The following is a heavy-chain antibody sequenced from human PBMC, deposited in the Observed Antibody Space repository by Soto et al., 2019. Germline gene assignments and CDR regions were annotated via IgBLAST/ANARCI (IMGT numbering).Heavy chain of an antibody. Sequence: QVQLVQSGTEVRNPGASVKVSCKASGYTFTTYAMHWVRQAPGQRLEWMGWINAGNGDTKYSQRFQGRVTITRDTSASTAYMELSSLRSEDTAVYYCARGAASSWPFDSWGQGTLVTASS. J-gene: IGHJ4*02. D-gene: IGHD2-2*01. CDR2: INAGNGDT. CDR1: GYTFTTYA. V-gene: IGHV1-3*01. CDR3: ARGAASSWPFDS.